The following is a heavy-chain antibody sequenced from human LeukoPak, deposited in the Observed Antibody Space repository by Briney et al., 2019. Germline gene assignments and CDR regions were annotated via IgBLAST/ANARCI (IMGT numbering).Heavy chain of an antibody. Sequence: SETLSLTCTVSGGSISSYNWCWIRQPPGKGLEWIGYIYNSGSTNYNPSLKSRVTISVDTSKNQFSLKLTSVTAADTAVYYCARIGNYYFDYWGQGTLVTVSS. CDR1: GGSISSYN. D-gene: IGHD1-1*01. CDR3: ARIGNYYFDY. V-gene: IGHV4-59*01. J-gene: IGHJ4*02. CDR2: IYNSGST.